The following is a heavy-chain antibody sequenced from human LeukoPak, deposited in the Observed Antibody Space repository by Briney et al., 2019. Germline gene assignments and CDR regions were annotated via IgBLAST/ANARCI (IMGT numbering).Heavy chain of an antibody. V-gene: IGHV1-2*02. CDR2: INPNTGGT. Sequence: ASVKVSCKASGYTFTGYYMHWVRQAPGQGLEWMGWINPNTGGTNYAQKFQGRVTMTRDTSISTAYMEVSRLRSDDTAVYYCARGEGVYAWYYFDYWGQGTLVTVSS. D-gene: IGHD5/OR15-5a*01. J-gene: IGHJ4*02. CDR1: GYTFTGYY. CDR3: ARGEGVYAWYYFDY.